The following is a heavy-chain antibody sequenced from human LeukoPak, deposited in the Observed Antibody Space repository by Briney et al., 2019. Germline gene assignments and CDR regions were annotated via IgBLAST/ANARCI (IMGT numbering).Heavy chain of an antibody. CDR3: AREWGSGSYYVDAFHM. CDR2: INHSGST. Sequence: SETLSLTCAVYGGSFSGYYWSWIRQPPGKGLEWIGEINHSGSTNYNPSLKSRVTMSVDTSKNQFSLKLSSVTAADTAVYYCAREWGSGSYYVDAFHMWGQGTMVTVSS. D-gene: IGHD3-10*01. CDR1: GGSFSGYY. J-gene: IGHJ3*02. V-gene: IGHV4-34*01.